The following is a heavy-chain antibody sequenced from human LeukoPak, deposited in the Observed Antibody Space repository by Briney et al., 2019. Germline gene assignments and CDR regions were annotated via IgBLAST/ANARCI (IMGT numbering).Heavy chain of an antibody. CDR3: ARVGYSGGWYENAFDI. D-gene: IGHD6-19*01. Sequence: SGPTLVNPTQTLTLTCTFSGFSLSTSGMSMSWIRQPPVKALEWLARIARADDKYYSTSLKTRLTISKVTSRKQVVLTMTNMDPVDTATYYCARVGYSGGWYENAFDIWGQGTMVTVSS. CDR1: GFSLSTSGMS. V-gene: IGHV2-70*11. J-gene: IGHJ3*02. CDR2: IARADDK.